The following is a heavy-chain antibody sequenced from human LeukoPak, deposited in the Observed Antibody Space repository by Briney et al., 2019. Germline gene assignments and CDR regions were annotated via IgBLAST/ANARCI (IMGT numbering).Heavy chain of an antibody. D-gene: IGHD2-2*01. CDR1: GGSISSYC. J-gene: IGHJ3*02. V-gene: IGHV4-59*08. Sequence: SETLSLTCTVSGGSISSYCWSWIRQPPGKGLEWIGYIYYSGSTNYNPSLKSRVTISVDTSKNQFSLKLSSVTAADTAVYYCARMGSTPADIWGQGTMVTVSS. CDR2: IYYSGST. CDR3: ARMGSTPADI.